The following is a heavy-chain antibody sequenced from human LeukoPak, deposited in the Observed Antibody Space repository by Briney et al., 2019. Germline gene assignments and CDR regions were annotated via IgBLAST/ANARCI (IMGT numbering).Heavy chain of an antibody. CDR3: AREGSGGSYDY. CDR1: GGSISSGGYS. V-gene: IGHV4-30-2*01. D-gene: IGHD2-15*01. Sequence: SETLSLTCAVSGGSISSGGYSWSWVRQPPGTGLEWIGYIYHSGSTYYNPSLKSRVTISVDRSKNQFSLKLSSVTAADTAVYYCAREGSGGSYDYWGQGTLVTVSS. CDR2: IYHSGST. J-gene: IGHJ4*02.